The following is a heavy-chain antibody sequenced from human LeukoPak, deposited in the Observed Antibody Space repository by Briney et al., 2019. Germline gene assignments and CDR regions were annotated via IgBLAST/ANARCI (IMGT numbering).Heavy chain of an antibody. Sequence: PGGSLRLSCAASGFTFSSDWMSWVRQAPGKGLEWVAYIKYDGSEKDYVDSVKGRFTISRDNAKNSLYLQMNSLRAEDTALYYCAREYYYDSSGPDYWGQGTLVTVSS. CDR3: AREYYYDSSGPDY. CDR2: IKYDGSEK. V-gene: IGHV3-7*03. CDR1: GFTFSSDW. D-gene: IGHD3-22*01. J-gene: IGHJ4*02.